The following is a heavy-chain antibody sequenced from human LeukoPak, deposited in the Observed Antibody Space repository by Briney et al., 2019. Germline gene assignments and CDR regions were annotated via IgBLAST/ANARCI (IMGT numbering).Heavy chain of an antibody. J-gene: IGHJ4*02. D-gene: IGHD4-17*01. CDR3: AKGMTTVTTRSPLDY. Sequence: GGSLRLSCVASGFTFSNYAMSWVRQAPGKGLEWVSLISGSIGSTSYAGSVKGRFTISRDTSKNTLYLQMKSLRAEDTAIYYCAKGMTTVTTRSPLDYWGQGTLVTVSS. V-gene: IGHV3-23*01. CDR1: GFTFSNYA. CDR2: ISGSIGST.